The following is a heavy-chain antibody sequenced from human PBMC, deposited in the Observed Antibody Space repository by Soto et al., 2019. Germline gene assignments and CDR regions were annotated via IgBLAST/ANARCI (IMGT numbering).Heavy chain of an antibody. CDR1: GFTFSSYS. CDR3: ARDLAAAGTPYFDY. J-gene: IGHJ4*02. Sequence: GGSLRLSCAASGFTFSSYSMNWVRQAPGKGLEWVSSISSSSSYIYYADSVKGRFTISRDNAKNSLYLQMNSLRAEDTAVYYCARDLAAAGTPYFDYWGQGTLVTVSS. V-gene: IGHV3-21*01. CDR2: ISSSSSYI. D-gene: IGHD6-13*01.